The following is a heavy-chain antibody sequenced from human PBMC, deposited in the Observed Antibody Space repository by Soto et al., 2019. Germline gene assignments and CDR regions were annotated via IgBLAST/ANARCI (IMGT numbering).Heavy chain of an antibody. V-gene: IGHV3-30-3*01. Sequence: GGSLRLSCAASGFTFSSYAMHWVRQAPGKGLEWVAVISYDGSNKYYADSVKGRFTISRDNSKNTLYLQMNSLRAEDTAVYYCARDFSMIVVAPGNYWGQGTLVTVSS. CDR3: ARDFSMIVVAPGNY. CDR1: GFTFSSYA. J-gene: IGHJ4*02. D-gene: IGHD3-22*01. CDR2: ISYDGSNK.